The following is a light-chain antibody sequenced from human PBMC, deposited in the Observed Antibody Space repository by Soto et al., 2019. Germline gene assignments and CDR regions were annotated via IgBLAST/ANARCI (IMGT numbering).Light chain of an antibody. Sequence: EIVMTQSPATLSVSPGERATLSCRASQSVRGNLAWYQQKPGQAPRLLIYGASTRATGIPARFSGSGSGTEFTLTISSLRSEDFAVYYCQQYNNWPRTFGQGTKVQIK. V-gene: IGKV3-15*01. CDR2: GAS. CDR3: QQYNNWPRT. J-gene: IGKJ1*01. CDR1: QSVRGN.